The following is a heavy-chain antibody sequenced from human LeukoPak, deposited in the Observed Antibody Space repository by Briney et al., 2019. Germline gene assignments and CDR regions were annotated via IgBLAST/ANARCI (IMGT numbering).Heavy chain of an antibody. J-gene: IGHJ4*02. CDR3: ARDPRGYCSGGSCPLDY. CDR2: INPNSGGT. V-gene: IGHV1-2*02. D-gene: IGHD2-15*01. CDR1: GYTFTGYY. Sequence: ASVEVSCKASGYTFTGYYMHWVRQAPGQGLEWMGWINPNSGGTNYAQKFQGRVTMTRDTSISTAYMELSRLRSDDTAVYYCARDPRGYCSGGSCPLDYWGQGTLVTVSS.